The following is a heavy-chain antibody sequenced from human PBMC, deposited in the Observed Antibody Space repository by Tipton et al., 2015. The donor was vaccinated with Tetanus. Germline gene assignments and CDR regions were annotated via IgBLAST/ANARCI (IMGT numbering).Heavy chain of an antibody. CDR3: ARGPSVAYCSGGSCPVWFDP. V-gene: IGHV4-39*01. CDR2: MYYSGST. D-gene: IGHD2-15*01. Sequence: TLSLTCNVSGGSVSTNGYYWAWIRQPPGKGPEWIGSMYYSGSTYYNPSLRSRVTISVDTPKNQVSLKLTSVTAADAAVYYCARGPSVAYCSGGSCPVWFDPWGQGTLVTVSS. J-gene: IGHJ5*02. CDR1: GGSVSTNGYY.